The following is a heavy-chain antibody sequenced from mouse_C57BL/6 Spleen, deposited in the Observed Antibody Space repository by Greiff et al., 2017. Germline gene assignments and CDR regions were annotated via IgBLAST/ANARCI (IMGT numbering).Heavy chain of an antibody. CDR1: GFTFSDYG. D-gene: IGHD1-1*01. CDR2: ISSGSSTI. J-gene: IGHJ4*01. CDR3: AILRQGAMDY. Sequence: EVMLVESGGGLVKPGGSLKLSCAASGFTFSDYGMHWVRQAPEKGLEWVAYISSGSSTIYYADTVKGRFTISRDNAKNTLFLQMTSLRSEDTAMYYCAILRQGAMDYWGQGTSFTVSS. V-gene: IGHV5-17*01.